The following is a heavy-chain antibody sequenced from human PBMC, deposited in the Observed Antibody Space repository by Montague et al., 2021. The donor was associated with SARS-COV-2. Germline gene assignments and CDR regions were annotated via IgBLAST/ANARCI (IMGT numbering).Heavy chain of an antibody. D-gene: IGHD3-9*01. J-gene: IGHJ6*02. CDR1: GGSISSSSYY. CDR2: IYYSGST. Sequence: SETLSLTCTVSGGSISSSSYYWGWIRQPPGKGLEWIGSIYYSGSTYYNPSLKSRVTISVDTSKNQFSLKLSSVTAADTAVYYCARALTDWLRYSGMDVWGQGTPVTVSS. V-gene: IGHV4-39*01. CDR3: ARALTDWLRYSGMDV.